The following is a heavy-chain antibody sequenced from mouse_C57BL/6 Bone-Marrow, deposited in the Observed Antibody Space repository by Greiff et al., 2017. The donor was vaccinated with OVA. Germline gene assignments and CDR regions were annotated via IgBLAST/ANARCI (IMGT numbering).Heavy chain of an antibody. J-gene: IGHJ3*01. Sequence: VQRVESGAELVRPGASVTLSCKASGYTFTDYEMHWVKQTPVHGLEWIGAIDPETGGTAYNQKFKGKAILTADKSSSTAYMELRSLTSEDSAVYYCTYYYGSSYDWFAYWGQGTLVTVSA. V-gene: IGHV1-15*01. CDR2: IDPETGGT. D-gene: IGHD1-1*01. CDR3: TYYYGSSYDWFAY. CDR1: GYTFTDYE.